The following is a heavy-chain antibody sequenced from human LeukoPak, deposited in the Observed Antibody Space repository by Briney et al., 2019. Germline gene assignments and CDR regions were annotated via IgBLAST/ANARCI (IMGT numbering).Heavy chain of an antibody. CDR3: ARLTYYYGSGSYPSLYFQH. V-gene: IGHV1-8*03. Sequence: ASVKVSCKASGYTFTSYDINWVRQATGQGLEWMGWMNPNSGNTGYAQKSQGRVTITRNTSTSTAYMELSSLRSEDTAVYYCARLTYYYGSGSYPSLYFQHCGQGTLVTVSS. J-gene: IGHJ1*01. D-gene: IGHD3-10*01. CDR2: MNPNSGNT. CDR1: GYTFTSYD.